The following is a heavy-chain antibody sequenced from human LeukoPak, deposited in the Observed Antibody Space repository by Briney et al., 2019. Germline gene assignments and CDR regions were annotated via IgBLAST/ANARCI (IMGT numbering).Heavy chain of an antibody. Sequence: GASVKVSCKSSAYKFTNYFITWVRQAPGQGLEWMGWISGYNGNTNYAQKFQGRVTMTRDMSTSTVYMELSSLRSEDTAVYYCARPPYYDSSGCAFDIWGQGTMVTVSS. J-gene: IGHJ3*02. CDR3: ARPPYYDSSGCAFDI. V-gene: IGHV1-18*01. CDR1: AYKFTNYF. CDR2: ISGYNGNT. D-gene: IGHD3-22*01.